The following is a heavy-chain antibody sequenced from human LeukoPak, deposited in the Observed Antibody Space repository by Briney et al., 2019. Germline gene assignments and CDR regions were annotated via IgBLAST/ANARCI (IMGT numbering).Heavy chain of an antibody. CDR2: ISHSGGTT. D-gene: IGHD3-16*01. V-gene: IGHV3-23*01. CDR1: GFTFSGYT. CDR3: ATLGGGDGY. Sequence: GGSLRLSCAASGFTFSGYTMSWVRQAPGKGLEWVSGISHSGGTTDYAGSVKGRFTISRDNSRHTLYVQMNSLRVEDTAIYYCATLGGGDGYWGQGTLVTVSS. J-gene: IGHJ4*02.